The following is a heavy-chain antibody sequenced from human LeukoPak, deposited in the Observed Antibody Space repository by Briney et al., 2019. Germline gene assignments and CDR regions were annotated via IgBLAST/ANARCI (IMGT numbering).Heavy chain of an antibody. CDR2: ISGSGGST. J-gene: IGHJ4*02. CDR3: AGASWNYVFVFDY. CDR1: GFTFSSYA. D-gene: IGHD1-7*01. V-gene: IGHV3-23*01. Sequence: TGGSLRLSCAASGFTFSSYAMSWVRQAPGKGLEWVSAISGSGGSTYYADSVKGRFTISRDNSKNTLYLQMNSLRAEDTAVYYCAGASWNYVFVFDYWGQGTLVTVSS.